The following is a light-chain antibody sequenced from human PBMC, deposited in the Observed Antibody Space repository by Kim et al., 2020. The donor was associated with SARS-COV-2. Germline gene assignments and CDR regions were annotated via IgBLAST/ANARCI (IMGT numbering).Light chain of an antibody. CDR3: QHYNNWPPT. CDR2: DTS. CDR1: ESISSD. V-gene: IGKV3-15*01. J-gene: IGKJ1*01. Sequence: VSPGVRATLSCRASESISSDLAWYQQKPAQPPRPLIYDTSTRATGVPARFSGSGSGTEFTLTISSLQSEDFAVYYCQHYNNWPPTFGQGTKVEIK.